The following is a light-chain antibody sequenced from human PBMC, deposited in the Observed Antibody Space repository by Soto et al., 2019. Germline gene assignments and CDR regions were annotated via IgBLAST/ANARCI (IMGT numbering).Light chain of an antibody. V-gene: IGLV1-40*01. Sequence: QSVLTQPPSVSGAPGQRVTISCTGSSSNIGAGYDVHWYQQLPGTAPNLLIYGNSNRPSGVPDRFSGYKSGTSASLAITGLQAEDDDDYYCQSYDISLRGVVFGGGTKLTVL. J-gene: IGLJ2*01. CDR3: QSYDISLRGVV. CDR1: SSNIGAGYD. CDR2: GNS.